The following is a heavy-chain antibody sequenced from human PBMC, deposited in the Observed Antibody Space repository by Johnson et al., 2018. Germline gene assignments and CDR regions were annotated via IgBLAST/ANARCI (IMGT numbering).Heavy chain of an antibody. V-gene: IGHV3-13*01. CDR3: SKDLTMFLPLLPFYYYYGMDV. CDR1: GFTFSSSD. D-gene: IGHD3-10*02. J-gene: IGHJ6*02. CDR2: IGTAGDT. Sequence: VRLVESGGGLVQPGGSLRLSCAASGFTFSSSDMHWVRQATGKGLEWVSAIGTAGDTYYPGSVTGRFTISRENAKHSLYLQMNSLGAEDTAVSYCSKDLTMFLPLLPFYYYYGMDVWGQGTTVTVSS.